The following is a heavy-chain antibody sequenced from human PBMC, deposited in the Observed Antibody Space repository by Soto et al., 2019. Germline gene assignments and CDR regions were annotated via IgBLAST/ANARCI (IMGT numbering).Heavy chain of an antibody. CDR2: ISGSGGST. CDR3: XXPTREYCSSTSCLHYMDV. V-gene: IGHV3-23*01. J-gene: IGHJ6*03. CDR1: GFTFSSYA. D-gene: IGHD2-2*01. Sequence: PGGSLRLSCAASGFTFSSYAMSWVRQAPGKGLEWVSAISGSGGSTYYADSVKGRFTISRDNSKNTLYLQMNSLRAEDTAVYYWXXPTREYCSSTSCLHYMDVWGKGTTVTVSS.